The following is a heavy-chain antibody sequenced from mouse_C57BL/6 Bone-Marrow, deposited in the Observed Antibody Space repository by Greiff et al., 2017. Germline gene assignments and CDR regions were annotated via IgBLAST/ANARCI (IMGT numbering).Heavy chain of an antibody. J-gene: IGHJ2*01. Sequence: VQLQQPGAELVQPGASVQLSCKASGYTFTSYRITWVKLRPGQGLEWIGDTYTGSGSTNYNEKFKSKATLTVDTSSSTAYMQLSSLTSEDSAVYYCAREGVYDYLDYWGQGTTLTVSS. V-gene: IGHV1-55*01. CDR3: AREGVYDYLDY. CDR2: TYTGSGST. CDR1: GYTFTSYR. D-gene: IGHD2-3*01.